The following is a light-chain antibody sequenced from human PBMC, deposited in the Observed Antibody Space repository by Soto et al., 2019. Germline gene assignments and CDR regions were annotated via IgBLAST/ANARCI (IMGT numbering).Light chain of an antibody. Sequence: QSVLTQPPSASGTPGQRVTISCSGSNSNIGSNTVTWYQQLPGTAPKLLIYSNNQRPSGVPDRFSGSKSGTSASLAISGLQSEDEADYYCAAWADSLNGPVFGGGTKLTVL. V-gene: IGLV1-44*01. CDR3: AAWADSLNGPV. CDR2: SNN. J-gene: IGLJ2*01. CDR1: NSNIGSNT.